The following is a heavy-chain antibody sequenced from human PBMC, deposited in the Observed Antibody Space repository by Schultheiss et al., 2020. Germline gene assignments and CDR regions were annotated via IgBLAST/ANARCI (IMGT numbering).Heavy chain of an antibody. CDR3: ARDGSDIVVVPAALNDY. D-gene: IGHD2-2*01. CDR1: GFTFSSYA. V-gene: IGHV3-66*01. Sequence: GGSLRLSCAASGFTFSSYAMHWVRQAPGKGLEWVSVIYSGGSTYYADSVKGRFTISRDNSKNTLYLQMNSLRAEDTAVYYCARDGSDIVVVPAALNDYWGQGTLVTVSS. CDR2: IYSGGST. J-gene: IGHJ4*02.